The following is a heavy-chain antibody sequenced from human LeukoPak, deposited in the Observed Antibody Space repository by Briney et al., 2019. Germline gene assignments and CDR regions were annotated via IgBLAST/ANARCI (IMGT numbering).Heavy chain of an antibody. CDR1: GGSISSYY. V-gene: IGHV4-4*07. CDR3: ATDSYPATSSGWFPALDY. J-gene: IGHJ4*02. D-gene: IGHD6-19*01. CDR2: IYTSGST. Sequence: SETLSLTCTVSGGSISSYYWSWVRQPAGKGLEWIGRIYTSGSTNYNPSLKSRVTMSVDTSKNQFSLKLSSVTAADTAVYYCATDSYPATSSGWFPALDYWGQGTLVTVSS.